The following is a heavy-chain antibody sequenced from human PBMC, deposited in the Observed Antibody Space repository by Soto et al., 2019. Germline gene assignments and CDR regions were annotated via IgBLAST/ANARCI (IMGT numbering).Heavy chain of an antibody. CDR1: GGTFSSYA. D-gene: IGHD3-10*01. CDR3: ARLWFGELFNNWFDP. Sequence: SVEVSCRASGGTFSSYAISWVRQAPGQGLEWMGGIIPIFGTANYAQKFQGRVTITADESTSTAYMELSSLRSEDTAVYYCARLWFGELFNNWFDPWGQGTLVTVSS. V-gene: IGHV1-69*13. CDR2: IIPIFGTA. J-gene: IGHJ5*02.